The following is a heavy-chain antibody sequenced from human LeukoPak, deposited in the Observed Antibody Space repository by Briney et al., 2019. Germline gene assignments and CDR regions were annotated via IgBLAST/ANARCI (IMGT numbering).Heavy chain of an antibody. CDR3: AGPYSSGWYLFDY. V-gene: IGHV3-23*01. CDR2: ISGSGGST. Sequence: GGSLRLSCAASGFTFSSYAMSWVRQAPGKGLEWVSAISGSGGSTYYADSVKGRFTISRDNSKNTLYLQMNSLRAEDTAVYYCAGPYSSGWYLFDYWGQGTLVTVSS. J-gene: IGHJ4*02. D-gene: IGHD6-19*01. CDR1: GFTFSSYA.